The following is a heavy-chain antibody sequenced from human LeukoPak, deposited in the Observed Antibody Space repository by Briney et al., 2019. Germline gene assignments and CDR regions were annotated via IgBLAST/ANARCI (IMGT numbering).Heavy chain of an antibody. D-gene: IGHD4-17*01. Sequence: GASVKVSCKASGGTFSSYAISWVRQAPGQGLEWMGRIIPILGIANYAQKFQGRVTITADKSTSTAYMELSSLRSEDTAVYYCARDYGDYGIVGFQYWGQGTLVTVSS. J-gene: IGHJ1*01. CDR2: IIPILGIA. V-gene: IGHV1-69*04. CDR3: ARDYGDYGIVGFQY. CDR1: GGTFSSYA.